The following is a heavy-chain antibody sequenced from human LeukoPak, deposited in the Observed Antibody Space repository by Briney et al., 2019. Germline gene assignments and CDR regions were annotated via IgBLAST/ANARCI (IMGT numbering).Heavy chain of an antibody. J-gene: IGHJ2*01. CDR3: ARRAYYDSSGYHPTSGYFDL. CDR1: GGSAFSYY. CDR2: IYPNGIT. D-gene: IGHD3-22*01. Sequence: PSETLSLTCTVSGGSAFSYYWNWIRQSPGKGLEWLGYIYPNGITNYSPSLGSRGTISIATSKNQISLRLTSVTAADTAIYYCARRAYYDSSGYHPTSGYFDLWGRGTLVTVSS. V-gene: IGHV4-4*08.